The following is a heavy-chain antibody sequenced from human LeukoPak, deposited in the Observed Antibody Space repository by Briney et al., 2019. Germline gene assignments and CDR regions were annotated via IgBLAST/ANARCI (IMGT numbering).Heavy chain of an antibody. CDR3: ARGEGVRGGKYYYYYYMDV. V-gene: IGHV3-7*01. CDR1: GFTFSSYW. Sequence: SGGSLRLSCAASGFTFSSYWMSWVRQAPGKGLEWVANINQDGSEKYYVDSVKGRFTISRDNAKNSLYLQMNSLRAEDTAVYYCARGEGVRGGKYYYYYYMDVWGKGTTVTVSS. J-gene: IGHJ6*03. D-gene: IGHD3-10*01. CDR2: INQDGSEK.